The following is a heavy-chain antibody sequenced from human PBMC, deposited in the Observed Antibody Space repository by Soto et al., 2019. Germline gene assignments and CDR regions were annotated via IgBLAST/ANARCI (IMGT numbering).Heavy chain of an antibody. D-gene: IGHD6-13*01. Sequence: QVQLVQSGAELKKPGSSVRVSCKISGDSFSSYAISWVRQAPGEGLEWVGGIIPIFDTANYAQNFQGRVTITAVESTTTAYMEVTRLRPEDTAIFYCAASDSSSWQHDYWRQGTLITVSS. V-gene: IGHV1-69*01. CDR3: AASDSSSWQHDY. CDR2: IIPIFDTA. CDR1: GDSFSSYA. J-gene: IGHJ4*02.